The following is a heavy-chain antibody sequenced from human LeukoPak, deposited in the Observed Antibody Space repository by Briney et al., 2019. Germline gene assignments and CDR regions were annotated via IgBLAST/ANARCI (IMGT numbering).Heavy chain of an antibody. CDR3: ARDTSRYCSSTSCPSPFDY. Sequence: SQTLSLTCTVSGGAISSGSYYWSWIRQPAGKGLEWIGRIYTSGSTKYNPSLKSRVTIAVDTSKNQFSLKLSSVTAADTAVYYCARDTSRYCSSTSCPSPFDYWGQGTLVTVSS. CDR2: IYTSGST. D-gene: IGHD2-2*01. V-gene: IGHV4-61*02. J-gene: IGHJ4*02. CDR1: GGAISSGSYY.